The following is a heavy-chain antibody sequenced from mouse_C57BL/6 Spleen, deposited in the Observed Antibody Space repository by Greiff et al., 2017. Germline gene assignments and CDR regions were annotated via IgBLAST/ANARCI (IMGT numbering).Heavy chain of an antibody. D-gene: IGHD3-1*01. CDR3: ARSGKYYYAMDY. CDR1: GYTFTSYW. J-gene: IGHJ4*01. V-gene: IGHV1-59*01. CDR2: IDPSDSYT. Sequence: QVQLQQPGAELVRPGTSVKLSCKASGYTFTSYWMHWVKQRPGQGLEWIGGIDPSDSYTNYNQKFKGKATLTVDTSSSTAYMQLSSLTSEVSAVYYCARSGKYYYAMDYWGQGTSVTVSS.